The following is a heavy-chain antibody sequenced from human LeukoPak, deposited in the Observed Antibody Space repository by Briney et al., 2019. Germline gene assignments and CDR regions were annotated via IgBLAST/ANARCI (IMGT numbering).Heavy chain of an antibody. CDR2: RYYSGST. CDR1: GGSLCSYY. Sequence: PSETLSLTCSESGGSLCSYYWTWIRQPPGKGLEWIGYRYYSGSTTYNPSLKSRVTISVDTSKSQFSLKLISVTAADTAIYYCARVRGVFETDWSQGTLVTVSS. J-gene: IGHJ1*01. V-gene: IGHV4-59*01. D-gene: IGHD6-13*01. CDR3: ARVRGVFETD.